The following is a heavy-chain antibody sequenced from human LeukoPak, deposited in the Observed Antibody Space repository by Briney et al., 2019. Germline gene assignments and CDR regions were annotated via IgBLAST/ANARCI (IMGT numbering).Heavy chain of an antibody. V-gene: IGHV5-51*01. Sequence: GGSLHISCKGSGSPFTSYWIGGVRQLPGKGLEWIGIIYPGDSDTRYSPSFQGQVTISADKSISTAYLQWSSLKASDTAMYYCATQTAFRLGDGMDVWGQGTTVTVSS. D-gene: IGHD1-14*01. CDR1: GSPFTSYW. J-gene: IGHJ6*02. CDR3: ATQTAFRLGDGMDV. CDR2: IYPGDSDT.